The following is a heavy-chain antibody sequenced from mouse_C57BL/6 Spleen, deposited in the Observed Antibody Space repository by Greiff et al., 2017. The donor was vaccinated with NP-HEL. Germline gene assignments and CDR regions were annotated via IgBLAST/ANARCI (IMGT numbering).Heavy chain of an antibody. V-gene: IGHV1-42*01. CDR3: ARGYGSSFYAMDY. Sequence: EVQGVESGPELVKPGASVKISCKASGYSFTGYYMNWVKQSPEKSLEWIGEINPSTGGTTYNQKFKAKATLTVDKSSSTAYRQLKSLTSEDSAVYYGARGYGSSFYAMDYWGQGTSVTVSS. CDR2: INPSTGGT. J-gene: IGHJ4*01. D-gene: IGHD1-1*01. CDR1: GYSFTGYY.